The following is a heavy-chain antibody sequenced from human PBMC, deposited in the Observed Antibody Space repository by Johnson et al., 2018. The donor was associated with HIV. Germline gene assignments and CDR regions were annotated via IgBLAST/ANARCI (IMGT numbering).Heavy chain of an antibody. J-gene: IGHJ3*02. CDR2: ISWNSGSI. CDR1: GFTFDDYA. CDR3: AKVSGGGSVRGDI. Sequence: EVQLVESGGGVVQPGRSLRLSCAASGFTFDDYAMHWVRQAPGKGLEWVSGISWNSGSIGYADSVKGRFTISRDNAKNSLYLQMNSLRAEDTALYYCAKVSGGGSVRGDIWGQGTMVTVSS. V-gene: IGHV3-9*01. D-gene: IGHD2-15*01.